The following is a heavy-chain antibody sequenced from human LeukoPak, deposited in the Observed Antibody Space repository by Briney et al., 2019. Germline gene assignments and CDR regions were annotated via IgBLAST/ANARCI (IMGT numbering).Heavy chain of an antibody. J-gene: IGHJ4*02. CDR2: INPNSGGT. V-gene: IGHV1-2*02. CDR3: ARDPDITIFGVVKGGFDY. Sequence: ASVKVSCKASGYTFTGYYMHWVRQAPGQGLEWTGWINPNSGGTNYAQKFQGRVTMTRDTSISTAYMELSRLRSDDTAVDYCARDPDITIFGVVKGGFDYWGQGTLVTVSS. D-gene: IGHD3-3*01. CDR1: GYTFTGYY.